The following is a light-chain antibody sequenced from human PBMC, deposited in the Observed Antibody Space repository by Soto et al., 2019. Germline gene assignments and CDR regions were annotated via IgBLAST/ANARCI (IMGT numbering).Light chain of an antibody. Sequence: SYELTQPPSVSVAPGQTARLTGGGNKIGSINVHWYQQKPGQAPVLVIYDDTKRPSGIPERFSGSNSGNTATLTISRVEAGDEADFYCQVWDSGSVHPGGVFGGGTKLTVL. CDR3: QVWDSGSVHPGGV. V-gene: IGLV3-21*02. CDR2: DDT. CDR1: KIGSIN. J-gene: IGLJ3*02.